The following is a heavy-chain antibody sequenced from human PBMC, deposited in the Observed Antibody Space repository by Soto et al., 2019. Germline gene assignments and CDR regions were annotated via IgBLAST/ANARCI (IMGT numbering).Heavy chain of an antibody. CDR2: ISSSSNYI. J-gene: IGHJ4*01. D-gene: IGHD6-6*01. CDR3: AREDISSPLEF. CDR1: GFMFMTYT. V-gene: IGHV3-21*01. Sequence: AGGSLRLSCAASGFMFMTYTMNWVRQAPGKGLEWVSSISSSSNYIYYADSVRGRFTISRDNAKNSLFLQMNSLRVEDTAVFYCAREDISSPLEFWGHGTLVTVSS.